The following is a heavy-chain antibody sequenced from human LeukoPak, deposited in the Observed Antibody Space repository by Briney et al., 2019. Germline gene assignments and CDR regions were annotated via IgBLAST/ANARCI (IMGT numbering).Heavy chain of an antibody. CDR3: ARSLVGATPDY. CDR2: IYCSGST. J-gene: IGHJ4*02. CDR1: GGSISSYY. D-gene: IGHD1-26*01. Sequence: SETLSLTCTVFGGSISSYYWSWIRQPPGKGLEWIGYIYCSGSTNYNPSLKSRVTISVDTSKNQFSLKLSSVTAADTAVYYCARSLVGATPDYWGQGTLVTVSS. V-gene: IGHV4-59*01.